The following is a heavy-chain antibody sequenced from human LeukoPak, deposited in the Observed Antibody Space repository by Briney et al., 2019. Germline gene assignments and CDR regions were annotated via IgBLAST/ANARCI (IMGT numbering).Heavy chain of an antibody. CDR1: GGTFISYA. J-gene: IGHJ3*02. D-gene: IGHD5-24*01. CDR2: IIPIFGTA. CDR3: AREMATIYPSKSFDI. V-gene: IGHV1-69*13. Sequence: AAAVTVSFKASGGTFISYAISWVRQAPGQGLEWVGGIIPIFGTANYAQKFQGRVTITAEASTSTAYIALSSLRSADTAVYYCAREMATIYPSKSFDIWGDGTLVTVSS.